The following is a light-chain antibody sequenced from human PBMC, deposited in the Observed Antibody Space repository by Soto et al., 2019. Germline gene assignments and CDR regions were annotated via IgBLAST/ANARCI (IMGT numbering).Light chain of an antibody. J-gene: IGKJ5*01. CDR1: QSVSSSY. Sequence: EILLTQSPGTLSLSPGERASLSCRASQSVSSSYLAWYQQIPGQAPRLLINDASRRATGIPDRFSGSGSGTDFTLTISRLEPEDVATYYCQKYNAAPITFGQGTRLEIK. CDR3: QKYNAAPIT. CDR2: DAS. V-gene: IGKV3-20*01.